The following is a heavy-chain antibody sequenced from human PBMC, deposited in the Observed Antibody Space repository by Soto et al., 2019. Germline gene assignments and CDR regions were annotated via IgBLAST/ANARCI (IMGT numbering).Heavy chain of an antibody. D-gene: IGHD6-13*01. CDR2: ISGSGGST. CDR1: GFAFSSYA. Sequence: GESLSLSCAASGFAFSSYAMSWVRQAPGKGLEWVSAISGSGGSTYYADSVKGRFTISRDNSKNTLYLQMNSLRAEDTAVYYCANTSEYSSSWYFTFDYWGQGTLVTVSS. CDR3: ANTSEYSSSWYFTFDY. J-gene: IGHJ4*02. V-gene: IGHV3-23*01.